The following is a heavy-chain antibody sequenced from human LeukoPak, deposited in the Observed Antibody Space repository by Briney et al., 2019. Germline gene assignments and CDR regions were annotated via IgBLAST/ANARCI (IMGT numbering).Heavy chain of an antibody. J-gene: IGHJ6*02. CDR2: FDPEDGET. Sequence: ASVKVTCKVSGYTHTELSMHWVRQAPGKGLEWMGGFDPEDGETVYAQKFQGRVTMTEDTSTDTAYMELSSLRSEDTAVYYCATLHYDILTGYYRYYYYGMDVWGQGTTVTVSS. D-gene: IGHD3-9*01. CDR1: GYTHTELS. V-gene: IGHV1-24*01. CDR3: ATLHYDILTGYYRYYYYGMDV.